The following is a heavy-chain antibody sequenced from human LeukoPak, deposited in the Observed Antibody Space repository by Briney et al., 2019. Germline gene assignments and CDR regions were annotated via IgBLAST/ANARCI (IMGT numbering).Heavy chain of an antibody. Sequence: AGESLKISCKGSGYSFTSYWIGWVRQMPGKGLGWMWIIYPVDSDTRYSPSFQGQVTISADKSISTAYLQWSSLKASDTAMYYCARGDYGGNRGLDYWGQGTLVTVSS. D-gene: IGHD4-23*01. CDR2: IYPVDSDT. CDR3: ARGDYGGNRGLDY. J-gene: IGHJ4*02. V-gene: IGHV5-51*01. CDR1: GYSFTSYW.